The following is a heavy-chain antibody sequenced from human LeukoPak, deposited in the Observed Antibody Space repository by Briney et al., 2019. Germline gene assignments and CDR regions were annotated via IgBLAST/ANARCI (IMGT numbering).Heavy chain of an antibody. CDR1: GFTFSSYG. CDR3: ATSFGAIRGY. D-gene: IGHD3-10*01. Sequence: GGSLRLSCAASGFTFSSYGMYWVRQAPGKGLEWVAVISYDGSNKYYADSVKGRFTISRDNSKNTLYLQMNSLRAEDTAVYYCATSFGAIRGYWGQGTLVSASS. CDR2: ISYDGSNK. J-gene: IGHJ4*02. V-gene: IGHV3-30*03.